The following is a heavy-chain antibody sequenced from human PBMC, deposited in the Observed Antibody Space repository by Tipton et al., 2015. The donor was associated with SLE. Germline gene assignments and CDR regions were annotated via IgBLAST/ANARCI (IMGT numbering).Heavy chain of an antibody. D-gene: IGHD2-8*01. J-gene: IGHJ4*02. V-gene: IGHV4-39*07. CDR2: IYYSGST. CDR3: VRLRSKVLIDY. CDR1: GGSITGYDEF. Sequence: PGLVKPSETLSLSCSVSGGSITGYDEFWAWIRQPPGKGPEWIGTIYYSGSTYYYPSLKSRITISVDTSKNQFSLEVRSVTAADTAVYYCVRLRSKVLIDYWGQGTLVTVSS.